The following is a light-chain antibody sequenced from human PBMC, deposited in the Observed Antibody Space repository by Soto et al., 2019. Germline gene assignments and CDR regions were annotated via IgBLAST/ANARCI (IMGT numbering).Light chain of an antibody. CDR2: KAS. CDR1: QSISSW. Sequence: DIPMTQSPSTLSASVGDRVTITCRASQSISSWLAWYQQKPGKAPKLLIYKASSLESGVPSIFSGSGSGTEFTLTISSLQPDDFATYYGHQYNSYAYTFGQGTKLEIK. V-gene: IGKV1-5*03. CDR3: HQYNSYAYT. J-gene: IGKJ2*01.